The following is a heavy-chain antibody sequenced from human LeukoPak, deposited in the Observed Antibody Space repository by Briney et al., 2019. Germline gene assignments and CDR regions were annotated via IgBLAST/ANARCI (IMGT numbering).Heavy chain of an antibody. CDR3: ARHSKWELPSFDY. V-gene: IGHV4-59*08. J-gene: IGHJ4*02. D-gene: IGHD1-26*01. CDR2: IYYSGST. Sequence: SETLSLTCTVSGGSISSYYWSWIRQPPGKGLEWIGYIYYSGSTNYNTSLKSRVTISVDTSKNQFSLKLSSVTAADTAVYYCARHSKWELPSFDYWGQGTLVTVFS. CDR1: GGSISSYY.